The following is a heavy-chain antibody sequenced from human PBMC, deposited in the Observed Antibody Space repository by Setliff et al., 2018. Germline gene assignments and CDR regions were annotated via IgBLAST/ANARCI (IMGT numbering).Heavy chain of an antibody. V-gene: IGHV4-34*01. CDR3: ARDMITFGGVIVPLSY. CDR1: GGSFSGYY. J-gene: IGHJ4*02. CDR2: INHSGST. D-gene: IGHD3-16*02. Sequence: SETLSLTCAVYGGSFSGYYWSWIRQPPGKGLEWIGEINHSGSTNYNPSLKSRVTISVDTSKNQFSLKLSSVTAADTAVYYCARDMITFGGVIVPLSYWGQGTLVTVSS.